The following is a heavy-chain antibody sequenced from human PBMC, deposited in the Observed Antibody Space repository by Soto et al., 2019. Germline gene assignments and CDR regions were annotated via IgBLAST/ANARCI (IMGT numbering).Heavy chain of an antibody. D-gene: IGHD2-2*02. Sequence: GSLRRSCAASVFTSRSYAMSWVRQAPGKGLEWVSAISGSGGSTYYADSVKGRFTISRDNSKNTLYLQMNSLSAEDTAVYYCAKVVPAAITLVYYYYYGMDVWGQGTTVTVSS. CDR1: VFTSRSYA. CDR2: ISGSGGST. V-gene: IGHV3-23*01. J-gene: IGHJ6*02. CDR3: AKVVPAAITLVYYYYYGMDV.